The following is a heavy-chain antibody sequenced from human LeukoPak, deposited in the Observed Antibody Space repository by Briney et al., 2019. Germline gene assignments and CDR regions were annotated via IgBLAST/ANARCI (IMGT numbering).Heavy chain of an antibody. J-gene: IGHJ3*02. V-gene: IGHV1-18*01. CDR2: ISAYNGNT. Sequence: ASVKVSCKASGYTFTSYGISWVRQAPGQGCEWMGWISAYNGNTNYAQKLQGRVTMTTDTSTSTAYMELRSLRSDDTAVYYCARDLVVVAAVIRAFDIWGQGTMVTVSS. CDR1: GYTFTSYG. D-gene: IGHD2-15*01. CDR3: ARDLVVVAAVIRAFDI.